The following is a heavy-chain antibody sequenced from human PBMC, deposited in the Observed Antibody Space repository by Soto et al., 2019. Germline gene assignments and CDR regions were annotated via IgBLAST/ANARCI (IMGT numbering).Heavy chain of an antibody. D-gene: IGHD4-4*01. Sequence: QVQLVESGGGLVKPVGSLRLSCAASGFTFSDYYMSWIRQAPGKGLEWVSYISSSGSSIYYADSVKGRFTISRDNAKNSLYLQMNSLRAEYTALYYCARYSSSDAFDFWGQGTMVTVSS. V-gene: IGHV3-11*01. J-gene: IGHJ3*01. CDR3: ARYSSSDAFDF. CDR1: GFTFSDYY. CDR2: ISSSGSSI.